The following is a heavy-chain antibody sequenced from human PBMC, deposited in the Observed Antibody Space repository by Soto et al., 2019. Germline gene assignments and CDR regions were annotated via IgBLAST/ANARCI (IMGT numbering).Heavy chain of an antibody. Sequence: LRLSCAASGFTFSSYSMKWVRQAPGEGLEWVSSISSSSSYIYYADSVKGRFTISRDNAKNSLYLQMNSLRAEDTAVYYCARVGVAAAAFDPWGQGTLVTVSS. CDR2: ISSSSSYI. J-gene: IGHJ5*02. CDR1: GFTFSSYS. D-gene: IGHD6-13*01. CDR3: ARVGVAAAAFDP. V-gene: IGHV3-21*01.